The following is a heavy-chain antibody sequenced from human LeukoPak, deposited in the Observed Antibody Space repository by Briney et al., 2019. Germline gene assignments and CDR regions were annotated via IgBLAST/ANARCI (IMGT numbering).Heavy chain of an antibody. CDR3: ATYTHWVAGDV. V-gene: IGHV3-7*01. Sequence: GGSLRLYCAAAGFTFSDSWMSWVRQAPGKGLEWVANMNQDGGEKDYVDSVKGRFTISRDNARNLLYLKMSSLRAEDTAVYYCATYTHWVAGDVWGQGTTVTVSS. CDR1: GFTFSDSW. CDR2: MNQDGGEK. D-gene: IGHD3-16*01. J-gene: IGHJ6*02.